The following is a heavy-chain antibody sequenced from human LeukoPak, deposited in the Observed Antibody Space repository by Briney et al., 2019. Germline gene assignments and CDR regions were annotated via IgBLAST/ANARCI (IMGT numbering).Heavy chain of an antibody. CDR2: ISAYNGKT. CDR1: GYTFTSYG. J-gene: IGHJ6*03. Sequence: GASVKVSCKASGYTFTSYGISWVRQAPGQGLEWVGWISAYNGKTSYAQKFQGRVTMTIDTSTTTAYMELRSLRTDDTAVYYCARWDDPGDRYYYTDVWGKGTTVTVSS. V-gene: IGHV1-18*01. D-gene: IGHD3-10*01. CDR3: ARWDDPGDRYYYTDV.